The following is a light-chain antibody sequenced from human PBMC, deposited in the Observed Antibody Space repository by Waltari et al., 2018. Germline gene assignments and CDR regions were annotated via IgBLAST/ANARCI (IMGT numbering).Light chain of an antibody. J-gene: IGLJ2*01. CDR1: SSDVGGYNS. CDR2: DVS. V-gene: IGLV2-14*03. Sequence: QSALTQPASVSGSPGQSITISCTGTSSDVGGYNSVSWYQDHPGQAPKVIIYDVSARPSGISGRFSGSKSRNTASLTISGLQAEDEADYYCSSQSSDNVVLFGGGTKLTVL. CDR3: SSQSSDNVVL.